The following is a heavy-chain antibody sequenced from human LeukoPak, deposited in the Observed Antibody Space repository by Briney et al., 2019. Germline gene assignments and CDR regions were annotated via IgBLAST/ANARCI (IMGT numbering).Heavy chain of an antibody. Sequence: SVKVSCKASGGTFSRHTISWVRQAPGQGLEWMGGIIPIFGTANYAQKFQGRVTITTDESTSTAYMELSSLRSEDTAVYYCARGAIWVATRKRAIGDYFDYWGQGTLVTVSS. V-gene: IGHV1-69*05. CDR3: ARGAIWVATRKRAIGDYFDY. J-gene: IGHJ4*02. CDR1: GGTFSRHT. CDR2: IIPIFGTA. D-gene: IGHD5-12*01.